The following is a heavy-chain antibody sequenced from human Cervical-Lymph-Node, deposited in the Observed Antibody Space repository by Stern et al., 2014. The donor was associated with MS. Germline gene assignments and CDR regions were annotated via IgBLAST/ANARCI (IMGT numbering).Heavy chain of an antibody. CDR3: ARDRGNWGFDY. CDR1: GGSISSYY. V-gene: IGHV4-59*01. J-gene: IGHJ4*02. CDR2: IYYSGST. Sequence: VQLLEYGPGLVKPSETLSLTCTVSGGSISSYYWSWIRQPPGKGLEWIGYIYYSGSTNYNPSLKSRVTISVDTSKNQFSLKLSSVTAADTAVYYCARDRGNWGFDYWGQGTLVTVSS. D-gene: IGHD7-27*01.